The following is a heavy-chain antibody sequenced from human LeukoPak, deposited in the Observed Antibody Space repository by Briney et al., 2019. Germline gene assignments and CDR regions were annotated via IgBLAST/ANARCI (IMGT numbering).Heavy chain of an antibody. J-gene: IGHJ3*02. Sequence: GGSLRLSCAASGFTFSSYWMHWVRQAPGKGLVWVSRINSDGSSTSYADSVKGRFTISRDNAKNTLYLQMNSLRAEGTAVYYCARDLRGVYYDSSDYYPYAFDIWGQGTMVTVSS. CDR2: INSDGSST. CDR3: ARDLRGVYYDSSDYYPYAFDI. D-gene: IGHD3-22*01. CDR1: GFTFSSYW. V-gene: IGHV3-74*01.